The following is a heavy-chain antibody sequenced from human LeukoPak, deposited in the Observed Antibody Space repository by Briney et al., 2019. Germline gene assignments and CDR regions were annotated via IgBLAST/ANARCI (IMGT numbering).Heavy chain of an antibody. CDR3: AKDQPPSRTVTFDS. CDR1: GFTFSNYA. V-gene: IGHV3-23*01. J-gene: IGHJ4*02. D-gene: IGHD4-11*01. Sequence: GGSLRLSCAASGFTFSNYAMTWVRQAPGKGLEWVSTITGSGTGTYYADSLKGRFTISRDNSRNTLYLQMDSLRAEDTAVYYCAKDQPPSRTVTFDSWGQGTVATVSS. CDR2: ITGSGTGT.